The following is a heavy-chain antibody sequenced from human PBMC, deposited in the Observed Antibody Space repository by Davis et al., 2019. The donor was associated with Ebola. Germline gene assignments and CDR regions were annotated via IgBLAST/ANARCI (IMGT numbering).Heavy chain of an antibody. CDR3: ARGGYFDWLTRWHYYGMDV. CDR1: GYTFTTYD. J-gene: IGHJ6*02. CDR2: MNPNSENT. Sequence: ASVKVSCKASGYTFTTYDIHWVRQATGQGLEWMGWMNPNSENTGYAQKFPGRVTITRSNSISTAYMELSRLRSEDTAVYYCARGGYFDWLTRWHYYGMDVWGQGTTVTVSS. D-gene: IGHD3-9*01. V-gene: IGHV1-8*01.